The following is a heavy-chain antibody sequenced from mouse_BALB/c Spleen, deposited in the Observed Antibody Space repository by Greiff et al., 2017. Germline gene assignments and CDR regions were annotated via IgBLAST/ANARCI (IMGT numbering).Heavy chain of an antibody. J-gene: IGHJ2*01. CDR3: ARGDRETGTFDY. V-gene: IGHV1-80*01. CDR1: GYAFSSYW. Sequence: QVQLQQSGAELVRPGSSVKIYCKASGYAFSSYWMNWVKQRPGQGLEWIGQIYPGDGDTNYNGKFKGKATLTADKSSSTAYMQLSSLTSEDSAVYFCARGDRETGTFDYWGQGTTLTVSS. CDR2: IYPGDGDT. D-gene: IGHD4-1*01.